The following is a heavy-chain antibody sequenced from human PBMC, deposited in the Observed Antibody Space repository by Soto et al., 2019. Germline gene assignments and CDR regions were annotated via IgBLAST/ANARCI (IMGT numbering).Heavy chain of an antibody. Sequence: QVQLVESGGGVVQPGRSLRLSCAASGFTFSSYGMHWVRQAPGKGLEWVAVIWYDGSNKYYADSVKGRFTISRDNSKNTLYLQMNSLRAEDTAVYYCARDKGGRSSCYLRSPFDYWGQGTLVTVSS. D-gene: IGHD6-13*01. J-gene: IGHJ4*02. CDR1: GFTFSSYG. CDR2: IWYDGSNK. V-gene: IGHV3-33*01. CDR3: ARDKGGRSSCYLRSPFDY.